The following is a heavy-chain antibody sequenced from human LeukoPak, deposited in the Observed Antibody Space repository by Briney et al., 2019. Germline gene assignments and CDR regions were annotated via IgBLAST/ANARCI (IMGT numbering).Heavy chain of an antibody. CDR3: ARHANIAAAGDY. Sequence: PSETLSLTCTVSGGSISSSSYYWGWIRQPPGKGLEWIGSIYYSGNTYYSPFLKSRVTVSVDTSKNQFSLKLSSVTAADTAVYYCARHANIAAAGDYWGQGTLITVSS. D-gene: IGHD6-13*01. V-gene: IGHV4-39*01. J-gene: IGHJ4*02. CDR1: GGSISSSSYY. CDR2: IYYSGNT.